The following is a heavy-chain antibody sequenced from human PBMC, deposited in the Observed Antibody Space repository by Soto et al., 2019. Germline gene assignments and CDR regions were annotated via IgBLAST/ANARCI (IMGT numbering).Heavy chain of an antibody. J-gene: IGHJ4*02. CDR3: ATLTGSH. Sequence: ITLKESGPPLVKPTQTLTLTCSFSGFSLTANGVGVGWVRQPPGLALEWLAMVYWDDDKHYSASLRSRRSITKDTSKSQVVLTMTNIDPVDTGTYYCATLTGSHWGQGALFTVSS. V-gene: IGHV2-5*02. D-gene: IGHD3-9*01. CDR1: GFSLTANGVG. CDR2: VYWDDDK.